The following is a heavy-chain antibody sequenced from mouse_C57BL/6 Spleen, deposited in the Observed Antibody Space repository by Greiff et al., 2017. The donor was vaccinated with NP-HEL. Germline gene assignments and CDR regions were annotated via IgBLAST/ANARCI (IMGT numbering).Heavy chain of an antibody. Sequence: QVQLQQSGAELVMPGASVKLSCKASGYTFTSYWMHWVKQRPGQGLEWIGEIDPSDSYTNYNQKFKGKSTLTVDKSSSTAYMQLSSLTSEDSAVYYCASYDGYFFDYWGQGTTLTVSS. CDR2: IDPSDSYT. D-gene: IGHD2-3*01. J-gene: IGHJ2*01. CDR1: GYTFTSYW. V-gene: IGHV1-69*01. CDR3: ASYDGYFFDY.